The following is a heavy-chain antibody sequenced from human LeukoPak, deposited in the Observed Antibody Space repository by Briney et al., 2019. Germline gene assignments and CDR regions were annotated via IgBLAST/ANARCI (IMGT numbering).Heavy chain of an antibody. D-gene: IGHD1-14*01. Sequence: GGSLRLSCAASGFTFSTYGMHWVRQAPGKGLEWVAFIRYDGNNKYYADSVKGRFTISRDNSKNTLYLQMNRLRVEDTALYYCAKDSRNLPFDYWGQGTLVTVSS. CDR2: IRYDGNNK. CDR3: AKDSRNLPFDY. V-gene: IGHV3-30*02. CDR1: GFTFSTYG. J-gene: IGHJ4*02.